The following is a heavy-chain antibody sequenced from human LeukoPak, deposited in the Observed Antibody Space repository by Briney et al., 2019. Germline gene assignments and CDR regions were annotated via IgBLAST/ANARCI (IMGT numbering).Heavy chain of an antibody. CDR2: IYYSGST. Sequence: SETLSLTCTVSGGSISGYYWSWIRQPPGKGLEWIGYIYYSGSTDYNPSLKSRITISVDTSKNQFSLKLSSVTAADTAVYYCARHNHLDSSGFHTGSYYYGMDVWGQGTTVTVSS. V-gene: IGHV4-59*01. J-gene: IGHJ6*02. D-gene: IGHD3-22*01. CDR3: ARHNHLDSSGFHTGSYYYGMDV. CDR1: GGSISGYY.